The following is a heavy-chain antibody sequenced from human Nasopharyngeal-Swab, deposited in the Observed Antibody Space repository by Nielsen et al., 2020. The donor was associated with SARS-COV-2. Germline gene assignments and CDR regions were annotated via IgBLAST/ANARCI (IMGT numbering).Heavy chain of an antibody. D-gene: IGHD6-19*01. CDR3: AKGYSSGWVPYEY. J-gene: IGHJ4*02. CDR2: ISGRGGTI. CDR1: GVSGLTFRNYA. V-gene: IGHV3-23*01. Sequence: GGSLRLSCAASGVSGLTFRNYAMTWVRQAPGKGLEWVAGISGRGGTIYYVDSVKGRFTISRDNSRNSLYLHMSNLRAEDTAIYYCAKGYSSGWVPYEYWGQGTLATVSS.